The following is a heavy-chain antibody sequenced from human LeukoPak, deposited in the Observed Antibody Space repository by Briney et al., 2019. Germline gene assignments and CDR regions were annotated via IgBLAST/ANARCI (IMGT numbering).Heavy chain of an antibody. CDR1: GFTFSSYS. D-gene: IGHD3-22*01. Sequence: GSLRLSCAASGFTFSSYSMNWVRQAPGKGPEWVSAISGSGGSTYYADSVKGRFTISRDNSKNTLYLQMNSLRAEDTAVYYCATHGITMIVVVISYFDYWGQGTLVTVSS. CDR2: ISGSGGST. CDR3: ATHGITMIVVVISYFDY. J-gene: IGHJ4*02. V-gene: IGHV3-23*01.